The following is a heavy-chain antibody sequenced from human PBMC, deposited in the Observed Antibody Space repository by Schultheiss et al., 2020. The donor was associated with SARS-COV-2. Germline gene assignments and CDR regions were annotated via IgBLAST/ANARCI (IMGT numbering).Heavy chain of an antibody. CDR3: ARAYCSTNDCAVDH. Sequence: GGSLRLSCAASGFTFSNYAIHWVRQAPGKGLEWVAVISYDGRNKYYADSVRGRFTISRDNSKNTLYLQMNSLRDEDTAMYYCARAYCSTNDCAVDHWGQGTQVTVSS. D-gene: IGHD1-1*01. CDR1: GFTFSNYA. CDR2: ISYDGRNK. J-gene: IGHJ4*02. V-gene: IGHV3-30*04.